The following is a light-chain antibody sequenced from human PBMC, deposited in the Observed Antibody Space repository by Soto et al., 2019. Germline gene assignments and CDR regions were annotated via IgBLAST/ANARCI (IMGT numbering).Light chain of an antibody. J-gene: IGKJ1*01. CDR1: QSVISNY. CDR3: EQYGSSPRT. CDR2: GIS. Sequence: EIVLTQSLGTLSLSPGERATLSCRASQSVISNYFAWYQQKPGQAPRLLIYGISTRATGVPDRFSGSGSGTDFTLTISRLGPEDFAVYYCEQYGSSPRTFGQGTKVEIK. V-gene: IGKV3-20*01.